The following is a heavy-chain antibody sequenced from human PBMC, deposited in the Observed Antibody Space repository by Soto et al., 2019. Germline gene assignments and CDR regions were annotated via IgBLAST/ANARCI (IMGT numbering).Heavy chain of an antibody. CDR1: AFTFSKFV. D-gene: IGHD3-22*01. CDR2: VSYVGKNK. J-gene: IGHJ4*02. V-gene: IGHV3-30*04. CDR3: ARQDYFDRGALDY. Sequence: PGGSLRLSCEASAFTFSKFVMHWVRQAPGKGLEWVAIVSYVGKNKQYAKSVKGRFTISRDNSKNTLYLQMNSLRGDDTAVYYCARQDYFDRGALDYWGQGTLVTVSS.